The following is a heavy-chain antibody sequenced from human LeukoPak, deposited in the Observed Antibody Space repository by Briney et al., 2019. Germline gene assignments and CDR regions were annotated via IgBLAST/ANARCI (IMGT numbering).Heavy chain of an antibody. CDR2: ISYDGSNK. J-gene: IGHJ4*02. CDR3: AKDRYYYDSSGYYYFDY. Sequence: GGSLRLSCAASGFTFSSYGMHWVRQAPGKGLEWVAVISYDGSNKYYADSVKGRFTISRDNSKNTLYLQMNSLRAEDTAVYYCAKDRYYYDSSGYYYFDYWGQGTLVTVSS. CDR1: GFTFSSYG. D-gene: IGHD3-22*01. V-gene: IGHV3-30*18.